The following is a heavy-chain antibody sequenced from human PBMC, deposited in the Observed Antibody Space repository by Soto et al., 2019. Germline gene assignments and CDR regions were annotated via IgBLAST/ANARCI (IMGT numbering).Heavy chain of an antibody. CDR1: GFTLSNYW. CDR2: ISSDGSST. V-gene: IGHV3-74*01. D-gene: IGHD2-2*01. J-gene: IGHJ4*02. Sequence: EVQLVESGGGLVQPGGSLRLSCAASGFTLSNYWMHWARQAQGKGLVWVSRISSDGSSTNYADSVKGRFTISRDNAKNTLHLQMNSLRAEDTAVYYCARVPYCSSSSCYSYFDSWVQGTLVTVSS. CDR3: ARVPYCSSSSCYSYFDS.